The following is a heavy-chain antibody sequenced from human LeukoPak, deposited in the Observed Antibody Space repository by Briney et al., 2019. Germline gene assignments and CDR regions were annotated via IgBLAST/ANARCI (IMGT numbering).Heavy chain of an antibody. J-gene: IGHJ4*02. CDR2: ISAYNGDT. V-gene: IGHV1-18*01. CDR3: ARDPSNTSGWYAWADY. D-gene: IGHD6-19*01. CDR1: GFTFTRYG. Sequence: GASVKVSCKASGFTFTRYGISWVRQAPGQGLEWMGWISAYNGDTKYAHKFQDRLTMTTDTSTSTAYMELRSLRFDDTAVYYCARDPSNTSGWYAWADYWGQGTLVTVSS.